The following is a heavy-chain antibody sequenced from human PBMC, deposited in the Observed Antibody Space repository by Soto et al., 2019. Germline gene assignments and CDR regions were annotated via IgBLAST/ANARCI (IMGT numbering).Heavy chain of an antibody. V-gene: IGHV1-3*01. CDR2: MNAGNGNT. D-gene: IGHD6-13*01. J-gene: IGHJ4*02. CDR1: GYTFTSYA. Sequence: GASVKVSCKASGYTFTSYAMHWVRQAPGQRLEWMGWMNAGNGNTKYSQKFQGRVTITRDTSASTAYMELSSLRSEDTAVYYCATFRLAAAGFDYWGQGTRVTVSX. CDR3: ATFRLAAAGFDY.